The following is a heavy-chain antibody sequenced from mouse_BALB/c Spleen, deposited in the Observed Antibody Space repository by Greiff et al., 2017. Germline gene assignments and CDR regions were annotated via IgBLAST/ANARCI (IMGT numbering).Heavy chain of an antibody. Sequence: EVQLVESGGGLVKPGGSLKLSCAASGFTFSDYYMYWVRQTPEKRLEWVATISDGGSYTYYPDSVKGRFTISRDNAKNNLYLQMSSLKSEDTAMYYCARDTDDYAMDYWGQGTSVTVSS. J-gene: IGHJ4*01. CDR2: ISDGGSYT. V-gene: IGHV5-4*02. CDR1: GFTFSDYY. CDR3: ARDTDDYAMDY.